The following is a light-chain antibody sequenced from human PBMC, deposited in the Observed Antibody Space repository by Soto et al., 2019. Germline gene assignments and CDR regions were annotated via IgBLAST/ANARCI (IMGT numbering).Light chain of an antibody. CDR1: QGISSY. V-gene: IGKV1-9*01. J-gene: IGKJ5*01. CDR3: QQLNPYPIT. CDR2: AAS. Sequence: DIQLTQSPSFLSASVGDRVTITCRASQGISSYLAWYQQKPGKVPKLLIYAASTLQSGVPSRFSCSGSGTEFTLTSSSLQPEDFATYYCQQLNPYPITFGQGTRLEIK.